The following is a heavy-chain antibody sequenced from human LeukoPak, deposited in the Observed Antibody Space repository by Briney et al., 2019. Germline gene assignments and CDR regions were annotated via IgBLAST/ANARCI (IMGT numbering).Heavy chain of an antibody. CDR1: GFSFSSYW. J-gene: IGHJ5*02. V-gene: IGHV3-74*01. D-gene: IGHD6-13*01. Sequence: GGSLRLSCAASGFSFSSYWMHWVRQTPGRGLMWVSRINSGGSSTTYADSVKGRFTISRDNAKNTLYLQMNSLRAEDTAVYYCARLMSVAAAWFDPWGQGTLVTVSS. CDR3: ARLMSVAAAWFDP. CDR2: INSGGSST.